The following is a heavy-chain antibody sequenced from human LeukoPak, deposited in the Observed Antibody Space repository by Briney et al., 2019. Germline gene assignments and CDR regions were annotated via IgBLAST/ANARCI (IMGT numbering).Heavy chain of an antibody. CDR2: INPNSGGT. D-gene: IGHD6-6*01. CDR1: GYIFTDYY. V-gene: IGHV1/OR15-1*02. CDR3: ARDSSSFNYYYYGMDV. Sequence: ASVKVSCKASGYIFTDYYMHWVRQAPGQELGWMGRINPNSGGTNYAQKFQGRVTMTRDTSISTAYTELSSLRSEDTAVYYCARDSSSFNYYYYGMDVWGQGTTVTVSS. J-gene: IGHJ6*02.